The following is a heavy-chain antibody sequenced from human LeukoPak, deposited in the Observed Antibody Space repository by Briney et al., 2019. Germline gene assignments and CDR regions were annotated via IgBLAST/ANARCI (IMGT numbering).Heavy chain of an antibody. CDR1: GFTFISYW. J-gene: IGHJ3*02. CDR2: IKKDGSEK. CDR3: AREISRYYYGSGSYYAFDI. V-gene: IGHV3-7*01. Sequence: GGSLRLSCAASGFTFISYWMSWVRQPPGKGLEGVANIKKDGSEKYYVDSVKGRFTISRDNAKNSLYLQMNSLRAEDTAVYYCAREISRYYYGSGSYYAFDIWGQGTMVTVSS. D-gene: IGHD3-10*01.